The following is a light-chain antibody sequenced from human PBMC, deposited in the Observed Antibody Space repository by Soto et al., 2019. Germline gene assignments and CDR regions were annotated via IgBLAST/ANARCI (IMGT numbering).Light chain of an antibody. CDR1: QGISSH. J-gene: IGKJ1*01. CDR2: DAS. V-gene: IGKV1-9*01. CDR3: QQYYSFPPT. Sequence: DIQLNLTPSFVSAYVEDRVTITCRASQGISSHLAWYQQEPRKAPKLLIYDASSLQSGVPSRFSGSGSGTEFALTISSLQPEDVATYYCQQYYSFPPTFGQGTKVDIK.